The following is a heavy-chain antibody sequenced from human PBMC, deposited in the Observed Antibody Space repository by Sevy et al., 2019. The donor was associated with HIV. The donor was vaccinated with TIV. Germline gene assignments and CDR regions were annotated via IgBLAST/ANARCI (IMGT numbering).Heavy chain of an antibody. CDR1: GGSINNYW. Sequence: SETLSLTCTVSGGSINNYWWGWIRQPAGMGLEWIGRIYSSGTADYNPSLKSRVTMSVDTARNQFSLKMSSVTAADTAVYFCARDDQDSWSGYYKVQYQYIMDVWGQRTTVTVSS. V-gene: IGHV4-4*07. CDR3: ARDDQDSWSGYYKVQYQYIMDV. CDR2: IYSSGTA. D-gene: IGHD3-3*01. J-gene: IGHJ6*02.